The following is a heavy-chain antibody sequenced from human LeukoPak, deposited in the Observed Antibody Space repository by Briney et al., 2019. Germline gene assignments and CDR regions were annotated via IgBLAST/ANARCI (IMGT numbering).Heavy chain of an antibody. Sequence: GGSLRLSCAASGLTVSSNYMTWVRQAPGKGLEWVSVTYSGGTTYYSDSVKGRFTISRDNSKNTLYLQMNNLKTEDTALYYCARGGRLPSDYFYYFYMDVWGKGTSVTISS. V-gene: IGHV3-53*01. CDR3: ARGGRLPSDYFYYFYMDV. CDR2: TYSGGTT. J-gene: IGHJ6*03. CDR1: GLTVSSNY. D-gene: IGHD5-12*01.